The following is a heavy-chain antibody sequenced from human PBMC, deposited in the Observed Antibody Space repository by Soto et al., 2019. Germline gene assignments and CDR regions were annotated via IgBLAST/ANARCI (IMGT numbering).Heavy chain of an antibody. CDR3: AIDYDSSGFLDY. Sequence: QVQLVESGGGVVQPGRSLRLSCAASGFTFSSYAMHWVRQAPGKGLEWVAVISYDGSNKYYADSVKGRFTISRDNSKNTLYLQMNSLRAEDTAVYYCAIDYDSSGFLDYWGQGTLVTVSS. D-gene: IGHD3-22*01. CDR1: GFTFSSYA. V-gene: IGHV3-30-3*01. J-gene: IGHJ4*02. CDR2: ISYDGSNK.